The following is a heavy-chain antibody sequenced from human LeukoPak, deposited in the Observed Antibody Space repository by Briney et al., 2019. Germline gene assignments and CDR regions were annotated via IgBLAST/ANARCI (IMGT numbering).Heavy chain of an antibody. CDR2: MNPNSGNT. J-gene: IGHJ6*03. D-gene: IGHD1-26*01. CDR1: GYTFTSYD. V-gene: IGHV1-8*03. CDR3: ARGLGGSYNSYYYYMDV. Sequence: ASVKVSCKASGYTFTSYDINWVRQATGQGLEWMGWMNPNSGNTGYAQKFQGRVTITRNTSISTAYMELSSLRSEDTAVYYCARGLGGSYNSYYYYMDVWGKGTTVTVSS.